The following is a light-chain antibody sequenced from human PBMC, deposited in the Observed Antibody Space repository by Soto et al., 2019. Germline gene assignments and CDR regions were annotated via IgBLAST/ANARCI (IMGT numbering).Light chain of an antibody. CDR2: GAS. Sequence: DIVLTQSPGTLSLSPGERATLYCRASQSVSSNHLAWYQQKPGQPPRLLIYGASSRATGIPDRFSGSGSGTDFTLTISRLEPEDFAVFYCQQYGSSITFGQGTRLEIK. J-gene: IGKJ5*01. CDR1: QSVSSNH. CDR3: QQYGSSIT. V-gene: IGKV3-20*01.